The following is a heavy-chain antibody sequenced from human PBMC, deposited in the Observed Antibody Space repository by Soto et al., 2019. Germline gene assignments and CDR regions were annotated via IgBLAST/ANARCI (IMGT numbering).Heavy chain of an antibody. CDR3: AREFEPHGVQLERVGWFDP. CDR2: TYYRSKWYN. D-gene: IGHD1-1*01. Sequence: SQTLSLTCAISGDSVSSNSAAWNWIRQSPSRGLEWLGRTYYRSKWYNDYAVSVKSRITINPDTSKNQFSLQLNSVTPEDTAVYYCAREFEPHGVQLERVGWFDPWGQGTLVTVSS. J-gene: IGHJ5*02. V-gene: IGHV6-1*01. CDR1: GDSVSSNSAA.